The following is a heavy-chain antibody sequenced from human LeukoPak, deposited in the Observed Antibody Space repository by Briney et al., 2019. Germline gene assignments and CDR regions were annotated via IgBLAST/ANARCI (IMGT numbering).Heavy chain of an antibody. CDR1: GFTFSSYS. CDR3: ARDKNSGDAFDI. CDR2: ISSSSTI. J-gene: IGHJ3*02. V-gene: IGHV3-48*01. D-gene: IGHD2/OR15-2a*01. Sequence: GGSLRLSCAASGFTFSSYSMNWVRQAPGKGLEWVSYISSSSTIYYADSVKGRFTISRDNAKNSLYLQMNSLRAEDTAVYYCARDKNSGDAFDIWGQGTMVTVSS.